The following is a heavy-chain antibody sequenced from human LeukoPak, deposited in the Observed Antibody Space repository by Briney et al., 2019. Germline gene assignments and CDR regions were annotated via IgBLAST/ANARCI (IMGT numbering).Heavy chain of an antibody. Sequence: GGSLRLSCAASGFTFRNYWMSWVRQAPGEGLEWVANIRLDGSQKYYVDSARGRFTISRDNAKSSLYLQMSSLRPEDTATYYCARDFQPRYCSSSSCSPAWGQGTTVTVSS. CDR1: GFTFRNYW. V-gene: IGHV3-7*03. J-gene: IGHJ6*02. D-gene: IGHD2-2*01. CDR3: ARDFQPRYCSSSSCSPA. CDR2: IRLDGSQK.